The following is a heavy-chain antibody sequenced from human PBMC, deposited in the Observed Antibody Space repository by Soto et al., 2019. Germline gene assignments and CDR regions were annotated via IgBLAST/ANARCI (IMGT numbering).Heavy chain of an antibody. Sequence: SGPTPVNQTETLTMTCTFSGFSLTSPGMCVSWIRQPPGKALEWLALIERDDDDKYYSTSLKTRLTISKNTRKNQVVLAMANMDPADSLTYYCARSISTLLPDKGMYRWGLGT. J-gene: IGHJ6*02. CDR1: GFSLTSPGMC. CDR2: IERDDDDK. V-gene: IGHV2-70*13. D-gene: IGHD1-20*01. CDR3: ARSISTLLPDKGMYR.